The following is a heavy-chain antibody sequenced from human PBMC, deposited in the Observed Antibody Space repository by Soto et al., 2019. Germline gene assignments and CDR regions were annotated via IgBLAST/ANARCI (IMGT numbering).Heavy chain of an antibody. CDR1: GGSISSSNW. D-gene: IGHD6-13*01. V-gene: IGHV4-4*02. J-gene: IGHJ4*02. CDR2: IYHSGST. Sequence: QVQLQESGPGLVKPSGTLSLTCAVSGGSISSSNWWSWVRQPPGKGLEWIGEIYHSGSTNYNPSLKSRVTISVDKSKNQFSLKLSSVTAADPAVYSCARERIERAAGKDGYFDYWGQGTLVTVSS. CDR3: ARERIERAAGKDGYFDY.